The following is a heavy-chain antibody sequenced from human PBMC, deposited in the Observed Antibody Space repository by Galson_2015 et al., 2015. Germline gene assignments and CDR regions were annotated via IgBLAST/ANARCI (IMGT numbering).Heavy chain of an antibody. CDR1: GYTFTTYA. J-gene: IGHJ5*02. CDR3: ARGRSPFDP. V-gene: IGHV1-3*01. Sequence: SVKVSCKAPGYTFTTYAIHWVRQAPGQRLEWMGWISPVNGNTRYSQHFQDRVTITSDTSATTAYIELNSLTSEDTAVYYCARGRSPFDPWGQGTLVTVSS. CDR2: ISPVNGNT.